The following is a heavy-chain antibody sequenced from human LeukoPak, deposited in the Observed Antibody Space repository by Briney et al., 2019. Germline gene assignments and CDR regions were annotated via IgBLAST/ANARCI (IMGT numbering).Heavy chain of an antibody. V-gene: IGHV3-30*04. CDR3: AKDQCSSTSCYYYYGMDV. Sequence: GRSLRLSCAASGFNFNSYAVHWVRQAPGKGLEWVAVISYDGSNKYYTDSVKGRFTISRDNSKNTLYLQMNSLRAEDTAVYYCAKDQCSSTSCYYYYGMDVWGQGTTVTVSS. D-gene: IGHD2-2*01. CDR2: ISYDGSNK. CDR1: GFNFNSYA. J-gene: IGHJ6*02.